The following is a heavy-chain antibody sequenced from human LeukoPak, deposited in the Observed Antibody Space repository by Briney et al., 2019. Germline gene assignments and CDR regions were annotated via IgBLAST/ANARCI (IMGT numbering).Heavy chain of an antibody. J-gene: IGHJ4*02. CDR3: ARARGVSTGYRPIDY. Sequence: PGGSLRLSCAASGFTFSTSGMHWVRQAPGKSLEWVAVIWYDGSNKHYAESVKGRFSISRDNSKSTLYLQMNSLRAEDTAVYYCARARGVSTGYRPIDYWGQGTLVTVSS. CDR2: IWYDGSNK. V-gene: IGHV3-33*01. CDR1: GFTFSTSG. D-gene: IGHD3-22*01.